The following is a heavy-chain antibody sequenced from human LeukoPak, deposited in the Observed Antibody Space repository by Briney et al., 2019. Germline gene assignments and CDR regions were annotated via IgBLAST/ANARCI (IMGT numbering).Heavy chain of an antibody. CDR2: ISSNGGST. CDR3: ARSPMPEAPEGYYYMDV. D-gene: IGHD2-2*01. Sequence: PGGSLRLSCAASGFTFSSYAMHWVRQAPGKGLEYVSAISSNGGSTYYADSVKGRFTISRDNSKNTLYLQMGSLRAEDMAVYYCARSPMPEAPEGYYYMDVWGKGTTVTVSS. V-gene: IGHV3-64*02. J-gene: IGHJ6*03. CDR1: GFTFSSYA.